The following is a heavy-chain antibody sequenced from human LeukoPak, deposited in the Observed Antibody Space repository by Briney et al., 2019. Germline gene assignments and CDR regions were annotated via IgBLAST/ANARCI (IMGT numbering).Heavy chain of an antibody. D-gene: IGHD6-6*01. CDR2: SYYSGST. V-gene: IGHV4-39*01. CDR3: ASTRRGSSTPDYYYMDV. CDR1: GGSISSSSYY. Sequence: PSETLSLTCTVSGGSISSSSYYWGWIRQPPGKGLEWIGSSYYSGSTSYNPSLKSRVTISVDTSKNQFSLKLSSVTAADTAVYHCASTRRGSSTPDYYYMDVWGKGTTVTVSS. J-gene: IGHJ6*03.